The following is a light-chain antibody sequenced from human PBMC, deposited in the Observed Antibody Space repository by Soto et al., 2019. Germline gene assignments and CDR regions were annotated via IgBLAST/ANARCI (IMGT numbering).Light chain of an antibody. CDR2: DAS. Sequence: EIVLTQSPATLSLSPGERATLSCRASQSVGTYLAWYQHNPGQAPRLLIYDASNRATGIPARFSGSGSGTDFTLPIRSPEPEDFAVYYCQQRYNWPNTFGQGTKLEIK. CDR3: QQRYNWPNT. J-gene: IGKJ2*01. V-gene: IGKV3-11*01. CDR1: QSVGTY.